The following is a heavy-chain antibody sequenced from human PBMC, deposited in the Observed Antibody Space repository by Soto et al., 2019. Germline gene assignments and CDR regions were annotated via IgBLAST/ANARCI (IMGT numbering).Heavy chain of an antibody. J-gene: IGHJ6*03. CDR1: GGSFSGYH. V-gene: IGHV4-34*01. CDR3: ARVPMKGGSGYYTGRTLENYMDV. D-gene: IGHD3-3*01. Sequence: PSETLSLTCAVYGGSFSGYHWSWIRQPPGKGLEWIGEINHSGSTNYNPSLKSRVTISVDTSKNQFSLKLSSVTAADTAVYYCARVPMKGGSGYYTGRTLENYMDVWGKGTTVTVSS. CDR2: INHSGST.